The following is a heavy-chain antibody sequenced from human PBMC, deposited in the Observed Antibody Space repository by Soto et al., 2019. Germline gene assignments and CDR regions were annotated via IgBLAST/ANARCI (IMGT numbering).Heavy chain of an antibody. V-gene: IGHV3-48*03. Sequence: GGSLRLSCAASGFSFSRFEMNWVRQAPGKGLEWVSYISGSSDVRYYADSVKGRFTISRDNTKNSLYLQMTSLRAEDTAVYFCAKDLGSYLSPAFDYWGLGTLVTVSS. CDR1: GFSFSRFE. CDR3: AKDLGSYLSPAFDY. D-gene: IGHD1-26*01. CDR2: ISGSSDVR. J-gene: IGHJ4*02.